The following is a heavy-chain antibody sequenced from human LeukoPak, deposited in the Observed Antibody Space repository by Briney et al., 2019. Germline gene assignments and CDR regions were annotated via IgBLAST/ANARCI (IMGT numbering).Heavy chain of an antibody. CDR1: GGSFSGYY. J-gene: IGHJ6*03. CDR2: INHSGST. CDR3: AREGRYDFWSGYYSIMYYYMDV. Sequence: PSETLSLTCVVYGGSFSGYYWSWIRQPPGKGLEWIGEINHSGSTNYNPSLKSRVTISVDTSKNQFSLKLSSVTAADTAVYYCAREGRYDFWSGYYSIMYYYMDVWGKGTTVTVSS. D-gene: IGHD3-3*01. V-gene: IGHV4-34*01.